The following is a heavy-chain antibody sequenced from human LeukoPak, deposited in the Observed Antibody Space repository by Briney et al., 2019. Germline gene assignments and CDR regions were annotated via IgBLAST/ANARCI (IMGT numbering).Heavy chain of an antibody. Sequence: SETLSLTCTVSGGSISSSSYYWSWIRQPPGKGLEWIVSIHYSGSTYYNPSLKSRVTISVDTSKNQFSLKLSSVTAADTAMYDCASQPWDSSAYYLYWYFDLWGRGTLVTVSS. CDR1: GGSISSSSYY. CDR2: IHYSGST. J-gene: IGHJ2*01. D-gene: IGHD3-22*01. CDR3: ASQPWDSSAYYLYWYFDL. V-gene: IGHV4-39*01.